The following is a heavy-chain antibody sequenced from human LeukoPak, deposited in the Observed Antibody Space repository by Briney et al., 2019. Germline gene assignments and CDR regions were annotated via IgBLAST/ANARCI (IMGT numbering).Heavy chain of an antibody. CDR3: ARGDERWLQLPWFDP. CDR1: GGSISSYY. CDR2: IYYSGST. Sequence: SETLSLTCTVSGGSISSYYWGWIRQPPGKGLEWIGSIYYSGSTYYNPSLKSRVTISVDTSKNQFSLKLSSVTAADTAVYYCARGDERWLQLPWFDPWGQGTLVTVSS. V-gene: IGHV4-39*07. J-gene: IGHJ5*02. D-gene: IGHD5-24*01.